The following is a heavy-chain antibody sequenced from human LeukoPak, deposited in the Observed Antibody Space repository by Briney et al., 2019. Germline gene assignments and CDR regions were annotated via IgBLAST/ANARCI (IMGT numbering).Heavy chain of an antibody. D-gene: IGHD2-8*01. J-gene: IGHJ4*02. CDR3: ARGYCTNAVCSLGPTQA. CDR1: GGSISSSSDY. CDR2: IYSSGST. V-gene: IGHV4-39*07. Sequence: SETLSLTCTVSGGSISSSSDYWGWIRQPPGKGLEWIGSIYSSGSTYYNPSLKSRVTISVDTSNNQFSLKLSSVTAADTAIYYCARGYCTNAVCSLGPTQAWGQGTLVTVSS.